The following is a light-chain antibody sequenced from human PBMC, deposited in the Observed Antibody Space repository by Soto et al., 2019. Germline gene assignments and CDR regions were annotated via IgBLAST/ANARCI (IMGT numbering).Light chain of an antibody. J-gene: IGKJ1*01. CDR3: QSYTSYVEA. V-gene: IGKV1-5*03. Sequence: DIQMTQSPSTLSGSVGDRVTITCRASQTISIWLAWYQQKPGKAPKLLIYKASTLKSGVPSRFSSRSAATEFTLTISSLQPDYLASYCRQSYTSYVEAFGQGTKVEIK. CDR2: KAS. CDR1: QTISIW.